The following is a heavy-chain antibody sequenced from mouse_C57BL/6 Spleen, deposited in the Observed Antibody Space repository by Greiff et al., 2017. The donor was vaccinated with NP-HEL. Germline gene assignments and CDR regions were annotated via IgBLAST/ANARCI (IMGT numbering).Heavy chain of an antibody. CDR2: IWSGGST. D-gene: IGHD1-1*01. Sequence: VQLQESGPGLVQPSQRLSITCTVSGFSFTSYGVHWVRQSPGKGLEWLGVIWSGGSTDYNAAFISRLSISKDNSKSQVFFKMNSLQADDTAIYYYARNTHYYGSSPYAMDYWGQGTSVTVSS. CDR3: ARNTHYYGSSPYAMDY. V-gene: IGHV2-2*01. CDR1: GFSFTSYG. J-gene: IGHJ4*01.